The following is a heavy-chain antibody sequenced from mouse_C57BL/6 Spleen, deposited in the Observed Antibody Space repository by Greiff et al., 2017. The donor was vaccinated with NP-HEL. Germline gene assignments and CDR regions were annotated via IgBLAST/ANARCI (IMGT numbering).Heavy chain of an antibody. V-gene: IGHV1-72*01. CDR3: ARPGWLLPYYFDY. J-gene: IGHJ2*01. Sequence: QVQLQQSGAELVKPGASVKLSCKASGYTFPSYWMHWVKQRPGRGLEWIGRIDPSSGGTKYNEKFKSKATLTVDKPSSTAYMQLSSLTSEDSAVYYCARPGWLLPYYFDYWGQGTTLTVSS. D-gene: IGHD2-3*01. CDR1: GYTFPSYW. CDR2: IDPSSGGT.